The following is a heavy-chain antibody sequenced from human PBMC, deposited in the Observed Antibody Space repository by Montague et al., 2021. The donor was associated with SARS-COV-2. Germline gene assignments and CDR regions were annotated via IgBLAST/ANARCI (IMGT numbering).Heavy chain of an antibody. D-gene: IGHD3-10*01. Sequence: CAISGDSDSIKGVSRNSDRHSSSLQLQWLVMTCLMLKWSNEYALSVKSRITITPDTSKNQLSLQLTSVTPEDTAVYYCTRAVWGVQDYWGQGSLVTVSS. V-gene: IGHV6-1*01. CDR3: TRAVWGVQDY. CDR2: TCLMLKWSN. CDR1: GDSDSIKGVS. J-gene: IGHJ4*02.